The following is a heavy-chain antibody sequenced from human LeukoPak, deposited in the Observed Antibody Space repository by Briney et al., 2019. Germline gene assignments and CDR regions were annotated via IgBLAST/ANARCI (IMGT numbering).Heavy chain of an antibody. J-gene: IGHJ4*02. V-gene: IGHV1-2*02. CDR1: GYTFTGYY. D-gene: IGHD2-2*01. CDR3: ARSNLQYCSSTSCYERSY. Sequence: ASVKVSCKASGYTFTGYYMHWVRQAPGQGLEWVGWINPNSGGTNYAQKVQGRVTMTRDTSISTAYMELSRLRSDDTAVYYCARSNLQYCSSTSCYERSYWGQGTLVTVSS. CDR2: INPNSGGT.